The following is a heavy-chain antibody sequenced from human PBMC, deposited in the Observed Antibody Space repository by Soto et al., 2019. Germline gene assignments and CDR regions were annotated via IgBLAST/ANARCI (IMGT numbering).Heavy chain of an antibody. V-gene: IGHV4-59*08. J-gene: IGHJ4*02. CDR3: AKNWNWGSLVH. D-gene: IGHD7-27*01. CDR2: IYYGGST. Sequence: PSETLSLTCTVSGVSISSYYWSWIRQPPGKGLEWIGYIYYGGSTNYNPSLKSRVTISVDTPKNQFSLKLSSVTAADTAVYYCAKNWNWGSLVHWGQGTLVTVSS. CDR1: GVSISSYY.